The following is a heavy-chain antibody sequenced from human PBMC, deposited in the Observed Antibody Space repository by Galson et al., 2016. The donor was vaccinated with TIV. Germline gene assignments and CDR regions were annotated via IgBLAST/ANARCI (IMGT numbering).Heavy chain of an antibody. Sequence: SVKVSCKASGVIFNSQATSWVRQAPGQGPEWMGGIIPIFGIAKYAQKFQGRVTITADESTSTAYMELSSLKSEDTAVYYCARGRSGRKNYYHYYMGVWGKGTTVTVSS. CDR3: ARGRSGRKNYYHYYMGV. D-gene: IGHD3-10*01. J-gene: IGHJ6*03. V-gene: IGHV1-69*13. CDR1: GVIFNSQA. CDR2: IIPIFGIA.